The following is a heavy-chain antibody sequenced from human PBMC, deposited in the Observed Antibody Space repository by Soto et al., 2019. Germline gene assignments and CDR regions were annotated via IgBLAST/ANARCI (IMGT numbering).Heavy chain of an antibody. Sequence: QVHLQESGPGLVKPSETLALTCTVSGGSITSYYWSWIRQPAGKVLDRLGRINNSGRTNYNPALMSRDTMTVDTSKHLFYLKLTSVAAADTAMSYCVRDVVFASGHSNRFDPWGQVPLVTVSS. CDR3: VRDVVFASGHSNRFDP. J-gene: IGHJ5*02. V-gene: IGHV4-4*07. D-gene: IGHD3-10*01. CDR2: INNSGRT. CDR1: GGSITSYY.